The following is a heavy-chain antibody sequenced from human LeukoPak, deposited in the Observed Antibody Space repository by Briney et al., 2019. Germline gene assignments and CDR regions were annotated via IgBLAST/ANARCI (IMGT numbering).Heavy chain of an antibody. CDR2: ISSKGGST. CDR3: VKDYSLLWFGGPGF. J-gene: IGHJ4*02. CDR1: GFTFSSYA. V-gene: IGHV3-64D*06. Sequence: GGSLRLSSSASGFTFSSYAMHWVRQAPGRGLEYFQAISSKGGSTYYADSVKGRFTISRDNSKNTLYLQMSSLRAEDTAVYYCVKDYSLLWFGGPGFWGQGTMVTVSS. D-gene: IGHD3-10*01.